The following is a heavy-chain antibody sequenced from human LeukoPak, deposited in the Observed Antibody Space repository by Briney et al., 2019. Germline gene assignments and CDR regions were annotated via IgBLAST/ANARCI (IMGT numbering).Heavy chain of an antibody. D-gene: IGHD4-17*01. CDR3: ARDGGDPDYGDSYFDH. J-gene: IGHJ4*02. V-gene: IGHV3-7*01. CDR1: GFTFSSHW. CDR2: IKQDGSEK. Sequence: GGSLRLSCAASGFTFSSHWMSWVRQAPGEGLEWVANIKQDGSEKYYVDSVKGRFTISRDNAKNSLYLQMNSLRVEDTAVYYCARDGGDPDYGDSYFDHWGQGTLVTVSS.